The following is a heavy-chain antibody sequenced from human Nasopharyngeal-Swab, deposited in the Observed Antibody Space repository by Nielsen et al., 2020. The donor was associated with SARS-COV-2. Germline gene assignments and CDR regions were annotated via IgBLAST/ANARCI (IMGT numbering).Heavy chain of an antibody. CDR3: ARDLAGSSAYCGGDCYLNDY. V-gene: IGHV3-21*01. J-gene: IGHJ4*02. CDR1: GFTFSSYW. Sequence: GESLKISCAASGFTFSSYWMSWVRQAPGKGLEWVSSISSSSSYIYYADSVKGRFTISRDNAKNSLYLQMNSLRAEDTAVYYCARDLAGSSAYCGGDCYLNDYWGQGTLVTVSS. D-gene: IGHD2-21*02. CDR2: ISSSSSYI.